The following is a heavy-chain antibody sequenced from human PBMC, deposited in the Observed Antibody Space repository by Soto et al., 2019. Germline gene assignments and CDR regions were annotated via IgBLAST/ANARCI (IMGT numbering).Heavy chain of an antibody. J-gene: IGHJ6*02. CDR1: GGTFSNSA. CDR2: IMPIFRTP. Sequence: QVQLEQSGAEVKKPGSSVKVSCKTSGGTFSNSAISWVRQAPGQGPEWMGGIMPIFRTPDYAQKFQDRVTITADESTTTAYMELRGLRSDDTAVYYCASDKDRLQIGGNYRYLLAVWGQGTTVTVSS. V-gene: IGHV1-69*12. CDR3: ASDKDRLQIGGNYRYLLAV. D-gene: IGHD1-7*01.